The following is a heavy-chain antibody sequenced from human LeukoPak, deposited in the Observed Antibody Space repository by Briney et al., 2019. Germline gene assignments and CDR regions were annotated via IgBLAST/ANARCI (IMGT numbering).Heavy chain of an antibody. J-gene: IGHJ4*02. CDR3: ARGRGSSWYYFDS. CDR2: IYASGNT. V-gene: IGHV4-4*07. D-gene: IGHD6-13*01. CDR1: GGSISSYY. Sequence: SETLSLTCTVSGGSISSYYWSWVRQPAGKGLEWIGRIYASGNTNYNPSLKGRVTMTVDTSKNQFSLNLSSVTAADTAVYYCARGRGSSWYYFDSWGQGTLVSVSS.